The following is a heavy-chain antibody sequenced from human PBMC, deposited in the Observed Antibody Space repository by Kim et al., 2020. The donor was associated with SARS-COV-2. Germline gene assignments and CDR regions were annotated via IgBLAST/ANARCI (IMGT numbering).Heavy chain of an antibody. Sequence: GNTTYIPALRSRVSMSIETSKNQLSLTLTSVTAADRAVYYCARHPGASFDTWGQGVLVTVSS. CDR2: GNT. CDR3: ARHPGASFDT. V-gene: IGHV4-59*08. D-gene: IGHD3-10*01. J-gene: IGHJ4*02.